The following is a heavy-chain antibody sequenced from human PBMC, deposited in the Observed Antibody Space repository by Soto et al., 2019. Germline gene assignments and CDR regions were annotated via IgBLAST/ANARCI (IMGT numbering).Heavy chain of an antibody. CDR1: GFTFSSYA. CDR3: ARGGKPY. D-gene: IGHD3-16*01. J-gene: IGHJ4*02. Sequence: QVQLVESGGGVVQPGRSLRLSCAASGFTFSSYAMHWVRQAPGKGLEWVAVISYDGSNKYYAGSVKGRFTISRDNSKNTLYLQMNSLRAEDTAVYYCARGGKPYWGQGTLVTVSS. CDR2: ISYDGSNK. V-gene: IGHV3-30-3*01.